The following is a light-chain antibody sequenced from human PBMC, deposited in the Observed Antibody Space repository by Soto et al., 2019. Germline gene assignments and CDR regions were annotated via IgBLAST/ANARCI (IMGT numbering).Light chain of an antibody. CDR2: DAS. CDR1: QIIGSS. Sequence: DIQMTQSPSTLSASVVVRVTITCLASQIIGSSLAWYQQKPGKAPKLLIYDASTLQSGVPSRFSGSESGTEFTLTISSLQPDDSATYYCQQYYSYPYTFGQGTKLEIK. J-gene: IGKJ2*01. V-gene: IGKV1-5*01. CDR3: QQYYSYPYT.